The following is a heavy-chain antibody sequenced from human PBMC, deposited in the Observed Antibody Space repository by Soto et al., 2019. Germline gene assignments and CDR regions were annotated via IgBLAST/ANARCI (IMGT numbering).Heavy chain of an antibody. CDR2: TWHDGSKK. Sequence: QVQLVESGGGVVQPGRSLRLSCAASGFTFSNYGMHWVRQAPGKGLEWVAVTWHDGSKKYYVDSVKGRFTISRDNSKNTLYLQMNSLRAEDTAVYYCGRHDGSGYLNSWGQGTLVTVSS. V-gene: IGHV3-33*01. D-gene: IGHD3-22*01. CDR1: GFTFSNYG. CDR3: GRHDGSGYLNS. J-gene: IGHJ4*02.